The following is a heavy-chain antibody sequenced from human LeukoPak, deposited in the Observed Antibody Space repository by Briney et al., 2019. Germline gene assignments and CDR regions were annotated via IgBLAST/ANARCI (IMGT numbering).Heavy chain of an antibody. Sequence: SGGSLRLSCAASGFTFSSYGMHWVRQAPGKGLEWVAFIRYDGSNKYYADSVKGRFTISRDNSKNTLYLQMNSLRAEDTAVYYCAKSLYRIVVVVAATSFIDYWGQGTLVTVSS. CDR3: AKSLYRIVVVVAATSFIDY. J-gene: IGHJ4*02. CDR1: GFTFSSYG. D-gene: IGHD2-15*01. CDR2: IRYDGSNK. V-gene: IGHV3-30*02.